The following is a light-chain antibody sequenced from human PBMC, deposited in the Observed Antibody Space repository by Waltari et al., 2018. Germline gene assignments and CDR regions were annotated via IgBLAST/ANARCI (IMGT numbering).Light chain of an antibody. Sequence: EIMLTQSPGTLSLSPGERATLSCRASQSISKYLAWYQHKPGQPPWLLIYDASSRATGIPDRFSGSGSGTDFSLTISRLEPEDFAVYYCQKYGSLPATFGQGTKVEIK. CDR1: QSISKY. CDR2: DAS. J-gene: IGKJ1*01. V-gene: IGKV3-20*01. CDR3: QKYGSLPAT.